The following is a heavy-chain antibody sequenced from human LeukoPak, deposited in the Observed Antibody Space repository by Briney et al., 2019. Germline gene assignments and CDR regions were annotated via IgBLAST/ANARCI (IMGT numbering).Heavy chain of an antibody. CDR3: ARDQVTVTTLDNWFDP. D-gene: IGHD4-17*01. CDR1: GYTFTGYY. CDR2: INPNSGGT. J-gene: IGHJ5*02. Sequence: AASVKVSCKASGYTFTGYYMHWVRQAPGQGLEWMGWINPNSGGTNYAQKFQGRVTMTRDTSISTAHMELSRLRSDDTAVYYCARDQVTVTTLDNWFDPWGQGTLVTVSS. V-gene: IGHV1-2*02.